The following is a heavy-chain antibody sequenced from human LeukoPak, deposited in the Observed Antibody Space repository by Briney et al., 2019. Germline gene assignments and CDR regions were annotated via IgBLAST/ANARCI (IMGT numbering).Heavy chain of an antibody. CDR3: AREPRSSSSHPLDY. J-gene: IGHJ4*02. V-gene: IGHV3-48*03. CDR2: ISSSGSTI. Sequence: GGSLRLSCAASGFTFSSYEMNWVRQAPGKGLEWVSYISSSGSTIYYADSVKGRFTISRDNAKNSLYLQMNSLRAEDTAVYYCAREPRSSSSHPLDYWGQGTLVTVSS. CDR1: GFTFSSYE. D-gene: IGHD6-6*01.